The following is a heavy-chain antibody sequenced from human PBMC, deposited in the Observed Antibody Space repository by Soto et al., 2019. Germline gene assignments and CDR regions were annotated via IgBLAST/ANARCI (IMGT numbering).Heavy chain of an antibody. CDR3: SKNGTNWFAS. J-gene: IGHJ5*01. CDR1: GYSFHNSG. D-gene: IGHD1-1*01. V-gene: IGHV1-18*01. Sequence: GAXVKVSCKTSGYSFHNSGISWVRQAPGQGLEWMGWISVFNGYAHYAQKFQGRVIMTADTLTSTAYMELRGLRSDDTAMYYCSKNGTNWFASWGQGTPVTVSS. CDR2: ISVFNGYA.